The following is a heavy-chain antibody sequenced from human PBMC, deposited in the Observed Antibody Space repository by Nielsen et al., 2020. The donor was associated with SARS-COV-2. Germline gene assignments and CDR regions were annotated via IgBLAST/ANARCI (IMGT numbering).Heavy chain of an antibody. CDR1: GFTFSSYW. Sequence: GGSLRLSCAASGFTFSSYWMSWVRQAPGKGLEWVANIKQDGSEKYYVDSVKGRFTISRDNAKNSLYLQMNSLRAEDTAVYYCARERGYYDSSGYYYWFDYWGQGTLVTVSS. CDR2: IKQDGSEK. V-gene: IGHV3-7*03. D-gene: IGHD3-22*01. J-gene: IGHJ4*02. CDR3: ARERGYYDSSGYYYWFDY.